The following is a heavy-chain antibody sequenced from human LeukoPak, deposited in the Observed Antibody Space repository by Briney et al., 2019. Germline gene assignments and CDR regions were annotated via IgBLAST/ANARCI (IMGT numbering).Heavy chain of an antibody. V-gene: IGHV3-48*03. Sequence: GGSLRLSCAASGFTFSSYEMNWVRQAPGKGLEWVSYISSTGNNIYYADSVRGRFIISRDNAKNLLNLQMNSLRAEATAFYYCARGDTSLQRNDALDIWGQGTMVSVSS. CDR2: ISSTGNNI. CDR3: ARGDTSLQRNDALDI. D-gene: IGHD1-1*01. J-gene: IGHJ3*02. CDR1: GFTFSSYE.